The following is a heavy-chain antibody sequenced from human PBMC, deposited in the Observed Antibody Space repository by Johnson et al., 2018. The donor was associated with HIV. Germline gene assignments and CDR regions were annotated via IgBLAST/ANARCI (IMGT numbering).Heavy chain of an antibody. J-gene: IGHJ3*02. CDR3: AKDRTSGSYSDDAFDI. Sequence: VQLVESGGGLVQPGGSLRLSCAASGFTFSSYAMSWVRQAPGKGLEWVSAISGSGGSTYYADSVKGRFTISRDNSKNTLYLQMNILRVEDTAVYYCAKDRTSGSYSDDAFDIWGQGTMVTVSS. D-gene: IGHD1-26*01. V-gene: IGHV3-23*04. CDR1: GFTFSSYA. CDR2: ISGSGGST.